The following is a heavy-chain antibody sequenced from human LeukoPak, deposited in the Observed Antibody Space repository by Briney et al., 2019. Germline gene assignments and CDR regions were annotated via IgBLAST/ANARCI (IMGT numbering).Heavy chain of an antibody. V-gene: IGHV1-2*02. J-gene: IGHJ4*02. CDR2: INPNSGGT. CDR1: GYTFTGYY. CDR3: ARDRSSTWAAAGTCNY. Sequence: ASVKVSCKASGYTFTGYYMHWVRQAPGQGLEWMGWINPNSGGTNYAQKFQGRVTMTRDTSISTAYMGLSRLRSDDTAVYYCARDRSSTWAAAGTCNYWGQGTLVTVSS. D-gene: IGHD6-13*01.